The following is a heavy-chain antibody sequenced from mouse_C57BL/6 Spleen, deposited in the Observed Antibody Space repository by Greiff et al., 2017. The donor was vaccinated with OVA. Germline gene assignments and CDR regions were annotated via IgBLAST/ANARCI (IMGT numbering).Heavy chain of an antibody. CDR1: GYTFTDHT. D-gene: IGHD2-5*01. Sequence: VQLQQSDAELVKPGASVKISCKVSGYTFTDHTIHWLKQRPEQGLEWIGYIYPRDGSTKYNEKFKGKATLTADKSSSTAYMQLNSLTSEDSAVYFCARVYYSNYASYYAMDYWGQGTSVTVSS. V-gene: IGHV1-78*01. CDR2: IYPRDGST. CDR3: ARVYYSNYASYYAMDY. J-gene: IGHJ4*01.